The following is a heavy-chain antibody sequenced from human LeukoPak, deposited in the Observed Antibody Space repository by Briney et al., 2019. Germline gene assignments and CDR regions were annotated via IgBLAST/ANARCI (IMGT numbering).Heavy chain of an antibody. D-gene: IGHD3-22*01. J-gene: IGHJ4*02. CDR3: ARLPYPYDSSGSPPLDY. Sequence: SETLSLTCTVSGGSISSSSYYWGWIRQPPGKGLEWIGSIYYSGSTYYNPSLKSRVTISVDTSKNQFSLKLSSVTAADTAVYYCARLPYPYDSSGSPPLDYWGQGTLVTVSS. CDR1: GGSISSSSYY. V-gene: IGHV4-39*01. CDR2: IYYSGST.